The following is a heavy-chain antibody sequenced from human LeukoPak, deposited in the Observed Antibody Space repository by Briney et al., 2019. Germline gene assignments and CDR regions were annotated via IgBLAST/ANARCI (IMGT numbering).Heavy chain of an antibody. Sequence: SSETLSLTCTVSGGSISSGSYYWSWIRQPAGKGLEWIGRIYTSGSTNYNPSLKSRVTISVDTSKNQFSLKLSSVTAADTAVYYCARQGVRGVMAPFDYWGQGTLVTVSS. CDR3: ARQGVRGVMAPFDY. D-gene: IGHD3-10*01. CDR1: GGSISSGSYY. CDR2: IYTSGST. V-gene: IGHV4-61*02. J-gene: IGHJ4*02.